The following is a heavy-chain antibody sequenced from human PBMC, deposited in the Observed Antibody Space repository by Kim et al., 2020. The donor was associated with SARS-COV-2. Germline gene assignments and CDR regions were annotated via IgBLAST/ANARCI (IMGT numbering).Heavy chain of an antibody. CDR2: T. Sequence: THHTPTLKGRVTIAMDTSKKQSSLRLSSVTAADAAVYYCARHLRNWYFDLWGRGTLVTVSS. CDR3: ARHLRNWYFDL. J-gene: IGHJ2*01. V-gene: IGHV4-39*01.